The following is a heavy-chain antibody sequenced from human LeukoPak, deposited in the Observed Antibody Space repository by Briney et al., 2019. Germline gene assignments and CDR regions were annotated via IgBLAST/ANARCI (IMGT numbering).Heavy chain of an antibody. V-gene: IGHV1-2*06. J-gene: IGHJ4*02. CDR2: INPNSGGT. D-gene: IGHD1-26*01. CDR1: GYTFTTYG. CDR3: ARESGRYYFDY. Sequence: ASVKVSCKASGYTFTTYGLSWVRQAPGQGLEWMGRINPNSGGTNYAQKFQGRVTMTRDTSISTAYMELSRLRSDDTAVYYCARESGRYYFDYWGQGTLVTVSS.